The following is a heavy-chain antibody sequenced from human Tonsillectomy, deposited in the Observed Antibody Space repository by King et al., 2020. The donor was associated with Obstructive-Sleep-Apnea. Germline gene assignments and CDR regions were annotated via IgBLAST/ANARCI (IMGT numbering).Heavy chain of an antibody. CDR1: GGSFSGYY. J-gene: IGHJ6*02. CDR3: ARAYYDSSDYYGMDV. CDR2: INNSGST. V-gene: IGHV4-34*01. Sequence: VQLQQWGAGLLKPSETLSLTCAVYGGSFSGYYWSWIRQPPGKGLEWIGEINNSGSTNYNPSLKSRVTISVDTSKNQFSLKLSSVTAADTAVYYCARAYYDSSDYYGMDVWGQGTTVTVPS. D-gene: IGHD3-22*01.